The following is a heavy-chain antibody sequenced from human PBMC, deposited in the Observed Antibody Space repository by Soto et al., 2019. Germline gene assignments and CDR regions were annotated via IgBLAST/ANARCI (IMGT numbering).Heavy chain of an antibody. CDR2: IYFSGSGTS. D-gene: IGHD3-10*01. J-gene: IGHJ5*02. CDR3: ARGDAINWFDP. V-gene: IGHV4-39*01. Sequence: SETLSLTCSVSGDFISNTTYYWAWVRQAPGKGLEWVGSIYFSGSGTSHYNPSLKSRVTISVDTSKNQFSLKLTSVTAADTAVYYCARGDAINWFDPWGQGTLVTVSS. CDR1: GDFISNTTYY.